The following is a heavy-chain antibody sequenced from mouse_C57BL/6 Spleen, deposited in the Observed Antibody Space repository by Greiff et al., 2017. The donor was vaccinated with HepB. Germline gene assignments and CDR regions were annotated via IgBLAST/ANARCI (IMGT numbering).Heavy chain of an antibody. CDR1: GFTFNTYA. CDR2: IRSKSSNYAT. CDR3: VREGYYGSSFYWYFDV. J-gene: IGHJ1*03. V-gene: IGHV10-3*01. Sequence: DVKLVESGGGLVQPKGSLKLSCAASGFTFNTYAMHWVRQAPGKGLEWVARIRSKSSNYATYYADSVKDRFTISRDDSQSMLYLQMNNLKTEDTAMYYCVREGYYGSSFYWYFDVWGTGTTVTVSS. D-gene: IGHD1-1*01.